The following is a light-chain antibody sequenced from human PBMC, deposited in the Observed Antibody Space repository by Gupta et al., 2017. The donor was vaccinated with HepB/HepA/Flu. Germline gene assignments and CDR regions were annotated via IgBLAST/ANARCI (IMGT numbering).Light chain of an antibody. CDR3: QQSDSIPVT. J-gene: IGKJ4*01. CDR1: QSISTY. Sequence: DTQMTQSPSSLSASVGDRVTITCRASQSISTYLNWYQQKPGKAPKVLIYAASSLQSGVPSRFSGSGSGTDFTLTISSLQPEDFASYYCQQSDSIPVTFGGGTKVEI. V-gene: IGKV1-39*01. CDR2: AAS.